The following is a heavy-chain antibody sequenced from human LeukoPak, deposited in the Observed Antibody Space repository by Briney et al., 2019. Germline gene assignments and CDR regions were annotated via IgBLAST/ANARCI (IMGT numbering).Heavy chain of an antibody. V-gene: IGHV1-69*04. D-gene: IGHD6-19*01. CDR3: ARGTKSYSSGWYGDAFDI. Sequence: SVKVSCKASGGTFSSYAISWVRQAPGQGLEWMGRIIPILGIANYAQKFQGRVTITADKSTSTAYMELSSLRSEDTAVYYCARGTKSYSSGWYGDAFDIWGQGTMVTVSS. CDR1: GGTFSSYA. CDR2: IIPILGIA. J-gene: IGHJ3*02.